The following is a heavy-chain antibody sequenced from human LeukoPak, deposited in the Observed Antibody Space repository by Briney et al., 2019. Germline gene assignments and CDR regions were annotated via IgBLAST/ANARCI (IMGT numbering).Heavy chain of an antibody. CDR2: IYCSGST. V-gene: IGHV4-39*01. D-gene: IGHD3-22*01. CDR3: ARRRYYYDSSGYYYDY. J-gene: IGHJ4*02. CDR1: GGSISSSSYY. Sequence: SETLSLTCTVSGGSISSSSYYWGWIRQPPGKGLEWIGSIYCSGSTYYNPSLKSRVTISVDTSKNQFSLKLSSVTAADTAVYYCARRRYYYDSSGYYYDYWGQGTLVTVSS.